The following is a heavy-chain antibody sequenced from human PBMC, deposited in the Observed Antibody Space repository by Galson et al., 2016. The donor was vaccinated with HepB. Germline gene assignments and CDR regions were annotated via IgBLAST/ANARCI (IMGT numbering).Heavy chain of an antibody. CDR3: GREPYDWSHYFDH. J-gene: IGHJ4*02. Sequence: SLRLSCAASGFTFTGHSVHWVRQLPGKGLEWVAVIGRDAVTKFSADSVKGRFTISRDNSKNTVYLQMDSLRGKGTAVYYCGREPYDWSHYFDHWGQGTLVTVSS. D-gene: IGHD3-16*01. CDR2: IGRDAVTK. CDR1: GFTFTGHS. V-gene: IGHV3-30-3*01.